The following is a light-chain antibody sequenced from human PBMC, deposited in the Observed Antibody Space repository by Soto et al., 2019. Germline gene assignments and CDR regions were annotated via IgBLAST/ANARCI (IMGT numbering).Light chain of an antibody. V-gene: IGLV2-14*03. CDR3: SSYTSSTTGV. J-gene: IGLJ2*01. Sequence: QYVLTQPASVSGFPGQSITISCTGTSSDVGGYNYVSWHQQHPGKAPKLMIYDGSNRPSGVSNRLSGLKSGNTAYLTISGVRANNEADYYCSSYTSSTTGVLDGGTK. CDR2: DGS. CDR1: SSDVGGYNY.